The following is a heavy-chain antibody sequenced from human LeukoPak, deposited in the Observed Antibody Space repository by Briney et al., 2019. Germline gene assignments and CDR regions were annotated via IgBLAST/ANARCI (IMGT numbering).Heavy chain of an antibody. CDR3: ARGRTYSYGYPFDY. J-gene: IGHJ4*02. CDR1: GYSISSGYY. Sequence: SETLSLTRTVSGYSISSGYYWSWIRQPPGKGLEWIGEINHSGSTNYNPSLKSRVTISVDTSKNQFSLKLSSVTAADTAVYYCARGRTYSYGYPFDYWGQGTLVTVSS. D-gene: IGHD5-18*01. V-gene: IGHV4-38-2*02. CDR2: INHSGST.